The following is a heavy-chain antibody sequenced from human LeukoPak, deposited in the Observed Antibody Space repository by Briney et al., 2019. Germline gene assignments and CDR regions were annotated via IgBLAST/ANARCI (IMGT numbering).Heavy chain of an antibody. D-gene: IGHD2-2*01. V-gene: IGHV1-2*02. CDR3: ARDGGQHLGVVDF. J-gene: IGHJ4*02. Sequence: ASVKVSCKASGYTFIGYYMHWVRQAPGQGLEWMGWTNCNTGGTNYAQKFQGRVTMTRDTSISTAYMELSSLRSDDTAMYYCARDGGQHLGVVDFWGQGTLVTVSS. CDR2: TNCNTGGT. CDR1: GYTFIGYY.